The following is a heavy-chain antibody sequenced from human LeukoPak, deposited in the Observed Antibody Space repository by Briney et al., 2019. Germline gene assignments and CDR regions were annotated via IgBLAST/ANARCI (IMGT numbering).Heavy chain of an antibody. CDR3: VKALGGSVYYAMDV. V-gene: IGHV3-64D*09. CDR2: ISSDGGST. CDR1: GFTFSSYA. J-gene: IGHJ6*02. D-gene: IGHD3-16*01. Sequence: PGGSPRLSCSASGFTFSSYAMHWVRQAPGKGLESVSAISSDGGSTYYGDSVKGRITISRDNSKKTLYLQMSSLRADDTAVCYCVKALGGSVYYAMDVWGQGTTVTVSS.